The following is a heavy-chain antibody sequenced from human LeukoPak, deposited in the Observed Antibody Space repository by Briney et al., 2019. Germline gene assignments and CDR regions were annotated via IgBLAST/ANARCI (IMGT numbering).Heavy chain of an antibody. CDR2: ISGSGGST. CDR1: GFTFSSYA. V-gene: IGHV3-23*01. Sequence: GGSLRLSCAASGFTFSSYAMSWVRQAPGKGLEWVSAISGSGGSTYYADSVKGRFTISRDNAKNTLYLQMNSLRAEDTAVYYCARVHYYYYYMDVWGKGTTVTVSS. CDR3: ARVHYYYYYMDV. J-gene: IGHJ6*03.